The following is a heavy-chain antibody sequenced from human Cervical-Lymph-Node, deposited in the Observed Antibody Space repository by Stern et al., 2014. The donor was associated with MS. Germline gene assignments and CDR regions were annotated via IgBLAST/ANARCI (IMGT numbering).Heavy chain of an antibody. CDR1: GGPVSSGNYY. CDR3: ARKGVTTGGGFDY. J-gene: IGHJ4*02. CDR2: INHSGST. D-gene: IGHD4-17*01. Sequence: QVQLVESGPGLVKPSETLSLTCTVSGGPVSSGNYYWSWIRLPPGKGLEWIGYINHSGSTSYIPPLKSRVTISIDTSKNQFSLKLRSVIAADTAVYYCARKGVTTGGGFDYWGQGTLITVSS. V-gene: IGHV4-61*01.